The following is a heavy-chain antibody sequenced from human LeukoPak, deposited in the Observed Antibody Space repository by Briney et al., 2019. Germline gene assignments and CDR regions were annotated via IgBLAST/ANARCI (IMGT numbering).Heavy chain of an antibody. CDR1: GYTFTGYY. J-gene: IGHJ5*02. CDR2: IIPIFGTA. D-gene: IGHD6-13*01. V-gene: IGHV1-69*06. CDR3: ARVGYSSSWYQFDP. Sequence: GASVKVSCKASGYTFTGYYMHWVRQAPGQGLEWMGGIIPIFGTANYAQKFQGRVTITADKSTSTAYMELSSLRSEDTAVYYCARVGYSSSWYQFDPWGQGTLVTVSS.